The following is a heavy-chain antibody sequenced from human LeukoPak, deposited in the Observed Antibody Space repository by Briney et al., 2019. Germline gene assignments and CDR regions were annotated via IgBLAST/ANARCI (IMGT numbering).Heavy chain of an antibody. CDR3: ARRPSSSSPTYVDY. CDR2: ISGSGGTS. CDR1: GFTFTSYA. V-gene: IGHV3-23*01. D-gene: IGHD6-6*01. J-gene: IGHJ4*02. Sequence: GGSLRLSCAASGFTFTSYAMSWVRQAPGKGLEWVSAISGSGGTSYYADSVKGRFTISRDNSKNTLYLQMNSLRGEDTAVYYCARRPSSSSPTYVDYWGQGTLVTVSS.